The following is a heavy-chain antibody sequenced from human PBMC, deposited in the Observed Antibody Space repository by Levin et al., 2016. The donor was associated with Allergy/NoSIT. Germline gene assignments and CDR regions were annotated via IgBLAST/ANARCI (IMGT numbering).Heavy chain of an antibody. J-gene: IGHJ6*02. CDR3: ARQDCSGGSCYSSYYYGMDV. CDR2: ISYDGSNK. D-gene: IGHD2-15*01. V-gene: IGHV3-30*04. Sequence: VRQAPGKGLEWVAVISYDGSNKYYADSVKGRFTISRDNSKNTLYLQMNSLRAEDTAVYYCARQDCSGGSCYSSYYYGMDVWGQGTTVTVSS.